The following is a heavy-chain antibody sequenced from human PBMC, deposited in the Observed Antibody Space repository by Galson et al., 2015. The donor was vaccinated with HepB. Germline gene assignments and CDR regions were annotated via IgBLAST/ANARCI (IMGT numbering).Heavy chain of an antibody. CDR1: GFTLSGYY. V-gene: IGHV3-11*06. Sequence: SLRLSCAASGFTLSGYYMTWIRQAPGKGLEWLSYISASSSYINYADSVKGRFTISRDNAKKSLYLQMDSLRVEDTAVYYCARLQPSAIGGEPFDLWGQGTMVTVSS. CDR3: ARLQPSAIGGEPFDL. D-gene: IGHD1-14*01. CDR2: ISASSSYI. J-gene: IGHJ3*01.